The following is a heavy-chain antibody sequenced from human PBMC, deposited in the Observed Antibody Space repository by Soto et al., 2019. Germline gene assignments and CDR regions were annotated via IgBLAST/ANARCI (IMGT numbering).Heavy chain of an antibody. J-gene: IGHJ6*03. CDR1: GFTFSSYG. CDR2: IGTAGDT. V-gene: IGHV3-13*01. CDR3: ARGHYCSSTSCPGRAVYMDV. D-gene: IGHD2-2*01. Sequence: EVQLVESGGGLVQPGGSLRLSCAASGFTFSSYGMHWVRQATGKGLEWVSAIGTAGDTYYPGSVKGRFTISRENAKNSLYLQMNSLRAGDTAVYYCARGHYCSSTSCPGRAVYMDVWGKGTTVTVSS.